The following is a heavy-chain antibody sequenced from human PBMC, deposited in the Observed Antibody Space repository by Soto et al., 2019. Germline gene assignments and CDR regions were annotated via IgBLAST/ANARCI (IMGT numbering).Heavy chain of an antibody. V-gene: IGHV3-15*01. D-gene: IGHD2-2*01. J-gene: IGHJ6*02. Sequence: PGGSLRLSCAASGFTFSNAWMSWVRQAPGKGLEWVGRIKSKTDGGTTDYAAPVKGRFTISRDDSKNTLYLQMNSLKTEDTAVYYCTTDSSTSDNYYYYYGMDVWGQGTTVTVSS. CDR3: TTDSSTSDNYYYYYGMDV. CDR2: IKSKTDGGTT. CDR1: GFTFSNAW.